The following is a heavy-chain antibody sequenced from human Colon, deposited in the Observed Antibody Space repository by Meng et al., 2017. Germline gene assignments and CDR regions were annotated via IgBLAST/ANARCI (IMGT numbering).Heavy chain of an antibody. V-gene: IGHV4-4*02. J-gene: IGHJ4*02. Sequence: QARGQAAGPGLAKPSGTLSLTCTVTSGSFSSSNWWTWVRQPPGKGLEWIGEIYHSGNTNYNPSLKSRVTISVDKSKNQFSLKLNSVTAADTAVYFCARRAPLWFGELASFDSWGQGTLVTVSS. CDR3: ARRAPLWFGELASFDS. CDR2: IYHSGNT. CDR1: SGSFSSSNW. D-gene: IGHD3-10*01.